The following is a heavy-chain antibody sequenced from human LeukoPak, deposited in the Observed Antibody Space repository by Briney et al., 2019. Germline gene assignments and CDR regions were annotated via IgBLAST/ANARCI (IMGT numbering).Heavy chain of an antibody. V-gene: IGHV6-1*01. J-gene: IGHJ4*02. CDR2: TYYRSKWYN. Sequence: SQTLSLTFAISGDSVSSNSAAWNWIRQSPSRGLEWLGRTYYRSKWYNDYAVSVKSRITINPDTSKNQFSLHLNSVTPEDTAVYYCARDNRLYGSGWLFDYWGQGTLVTVSS. CDR1: GDSVSSNSAA. D-gene: IGHD6-19*01. CDR3: ARDNRLYGSGWLFDY.